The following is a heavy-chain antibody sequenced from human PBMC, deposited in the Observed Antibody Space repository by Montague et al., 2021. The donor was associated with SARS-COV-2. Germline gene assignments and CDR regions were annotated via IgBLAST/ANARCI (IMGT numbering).Heavy chain of an antibody. CDR1: GVSITTYY. J-gene: IGHJ4*02. CDR3: ARGGGGYGGNPFDY. CDR2: IYYSGST. V-gene: IGHV4-59*01. Sequence: SETLSLTCTVSGVSITTYYWSWIRQPPGKGLEWIGYIYYSGSTYYTPSLKSRVSFSVDASKNESSLRLTSASAADTAVYYCARGGGGYGGNPFDYWGQGTLVTVSS. D-gene: IGHD4-23*01.